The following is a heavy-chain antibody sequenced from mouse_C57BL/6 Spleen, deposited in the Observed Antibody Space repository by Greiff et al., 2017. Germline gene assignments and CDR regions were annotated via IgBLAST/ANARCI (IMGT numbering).Heavy chain of an antibody. CDR2: IDPANGNT. Sequence: VQLQQSVAELVRPGASVKLSCTASGFNIKNTPMHWVKQRPEQGLEWIGSIDPANGNTKYDPHVKGKATITADTSSNPAYLQLSSLTSEDTAIYDCARDASDAFDYWGQGTTLTVSS. CDR3: ARDASDAFDY. J-gene: IGHJ2*01. CDR1: GFNIKNTP. V-gene: IGHV14-3*01.